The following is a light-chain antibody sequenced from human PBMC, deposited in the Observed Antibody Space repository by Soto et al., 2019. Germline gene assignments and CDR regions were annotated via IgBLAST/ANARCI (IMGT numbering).Light chain of an antibody. V-gene: IGKV1-12*01. J-gene: IGKJ4*01. Sequence: DIQMTQSPSSVSASVGDRVTITCRTSQGISSWLARYQQKPGKAPKLLIYAASSLQSVVPSRFSGSGSGTDFTLTISSLQPEDFATYYCQPASSFPLTFGGGTKVEIK. CDR3: QPASSFPLT. CDR1: QGISSW. CDR2: AAS.